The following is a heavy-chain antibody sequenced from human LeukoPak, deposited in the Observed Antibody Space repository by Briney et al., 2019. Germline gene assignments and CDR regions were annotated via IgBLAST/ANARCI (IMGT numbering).Heavy chain of an antibody. Sequence: SVKLSCTASGGTFSSYAISWVRQAPGQGLEWMGEIIPIFGTANYAQKFQGRVTITADDSTSTAYMELSSLRSEDTAVYYCAISGGPLQIHYYGSGSYDDYWGQGTLVTVSS. D-gene: IGHD3-10*01. J-gene: IGHJ4*02. CDR2: IIPIFGTA. V-gene: IGHV1-69*13. CDR1: GGTFSSYA. CDR3: AISGGPLQIHYYGSGSYDDY.